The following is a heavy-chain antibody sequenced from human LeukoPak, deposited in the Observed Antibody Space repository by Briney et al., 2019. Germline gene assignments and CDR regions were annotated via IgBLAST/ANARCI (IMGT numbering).Heavy chain of an antibody. D-gene: IGHD3-22*01. V-gene: IGHV3-21*06. CDR3: ARPFYYDSNGGEGMDV. J-gene: IGHJ6*02. Sequence: GGCLRLSCAASGFTFTRFNMNWVRQAPGKGLELVSSITTRGTYIYDADSVKGRFTISRDNAKNLLYLQMNSLRAEDTAVYYCARPFYYDSNGGEGMDVWGQGTTVTVSS. CDR1: GFTFTRFN. CDR2: ITTRGTYI.